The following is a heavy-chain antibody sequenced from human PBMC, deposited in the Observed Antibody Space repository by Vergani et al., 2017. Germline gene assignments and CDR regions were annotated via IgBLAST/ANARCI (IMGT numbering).Heavy chain of an antibody. CDR3: AREDYRSSDHL. CDR2: IHSSGSV. V-gene: IGHV4-61*02. J-gene: IGHJ5*02. D-gene: IGHD2-15*01. CDR1: GGSISSADYY. Sequence: QVQLQESGPRLVRPSQTLSLTCTVSGGSISSADYYWSWIRQPAGKGLEWVGRIHSSGSVTYNPSLKSRVTLSVDSSTNQFSLKLNSVTAADTGVYYCAREDYRSSDHLWGQGTLVTVSS.